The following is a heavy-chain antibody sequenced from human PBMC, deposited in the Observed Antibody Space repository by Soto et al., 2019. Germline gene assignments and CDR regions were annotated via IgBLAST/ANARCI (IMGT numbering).Heavy chain of an antibody. V-gene: IGHV1-69*13. J-gene: IGHJ4*02. CDR1: GGTFSRNV. Sequence: ASVKVSCKASGGTFSRNVINWVRQAPGQGLEWMGGIIPIFGSADYAPTFQGRVTITADQSATTVYLELSSLTFEDTAIYYCAREGTGSYYFDFWAQGILVTVSS. D-gene: IGHD2-8*02. CDR2: IIPIFGSA. CDR3: AREGTGSYYFDF.